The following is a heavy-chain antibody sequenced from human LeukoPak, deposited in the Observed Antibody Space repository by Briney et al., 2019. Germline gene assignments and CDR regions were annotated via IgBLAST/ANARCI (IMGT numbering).Heavy chain of an antibody. Sequence: ASVKVSCKASAYTFTGYYLRWVRQAPGQGPEWMAWIDPNNGDTDYAQKFQGRVTMTRDRSISTVYMDLTRLTSDDTAVYYCAGRSRNGLDAFDIWGQGTMVTVSS. D-gene: IGHD1-14*01. CDR3: AGRSRNGLDAFDI. CDR2: IDPNNGDT. V-gene: IGHV1-2*02. CDR1: AYTFTGYY. J-gene: IGHJ3*02.